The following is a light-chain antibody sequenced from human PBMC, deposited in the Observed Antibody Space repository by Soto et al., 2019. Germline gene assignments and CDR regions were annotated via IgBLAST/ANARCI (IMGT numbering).Light chain of an antibody. J-gene: IGKJ1*01. CDR3: QQSYSTPWT. V-gene: IGKV1-39*01. CDR1: QSISSY. Sequence: DIQMTQSPSSLSASVGDRVTITCRASQSISSYLNWYQQKPGKAPNLLIYAASSLQSGVPSRFSGSGSGTDFTLTISRLQPEDFATYYCQQSYSTPWTFGQGTKVEI. CDR2: AAS.